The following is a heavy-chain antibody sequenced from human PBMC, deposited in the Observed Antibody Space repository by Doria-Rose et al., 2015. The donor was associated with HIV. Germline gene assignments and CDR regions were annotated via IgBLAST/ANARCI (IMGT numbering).Heavy chain of an antibody. CDR2: IFSDDER. D-gene: IGHD6-13*01. J-gene: IGHJ4*02. Sequence: SGPVLVKPTETLTLTCTVSGVSLSSPGMSVSWIRQPPGKALEWLANIFSDDERSYKTSLTSRLTISRGTSKGQVVLTMTDMDPVDTATYYCARIKSSRWYHKYYFDFWGQGTLVIVSA. CDR1: GVSLSSPGMS. CDR3: ARIKSSRWYHKYYFDF. V-gene: IGHV2-26*01.